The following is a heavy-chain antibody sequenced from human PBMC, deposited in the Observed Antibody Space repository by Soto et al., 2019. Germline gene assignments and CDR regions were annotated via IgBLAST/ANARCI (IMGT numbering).Heavy chain of an antibody. J-gene: IGHJ4*02. D-gene: IGHD2-8*01. Sequence: GASVKVSCKAFGGTFSSYAISWVRQAPGQGLEWMGGIIPIFGTANYAQKFQGRVTITADESTSTAYMELSSLRSEDTAVYYCARSDCTNGVCYSDYYFDYWGQGXLVTVYS. CDR1: GGTFSSYA. V-gene: IGHV1-69*13. CDR2: IIPIFGTA. CDR3: ARSDCTNGVCYSDYYFDY.